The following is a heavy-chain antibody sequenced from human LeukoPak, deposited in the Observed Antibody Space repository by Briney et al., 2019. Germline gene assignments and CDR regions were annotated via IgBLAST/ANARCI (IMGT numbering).Heavy chain of an antibody. CDR3: ARDGSGYCSGGSCLHSIDV. Sequence: GASVKVSCKASGGTFSSYAISWVRQAPGQGLEWMGGIIPIFGTANYAQKFQGRVTITADESTSTAYMELSSLRSEDTAVYYCARDGSGYCSGGSCLHSIDVWGKGTTVTVSS. D-gene: IGHD2-15*01. CDR2: IIPIFGTA. CDR1: GGTFSSYA. V-gene: IGHV1-69*13. J-gene: IGHJ6*04.